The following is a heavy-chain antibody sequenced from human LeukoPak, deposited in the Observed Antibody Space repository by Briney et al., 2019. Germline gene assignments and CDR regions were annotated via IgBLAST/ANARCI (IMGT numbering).Heavy chain of an antibody. V-gene: IGHV1-18*01. Sequence: GASVKVSCKASGYTFTNYGISWVRQAPGQGLEWMGWISAYNGNTNYVQKPQGRVTMTTDTSASTAYMELRSLRSDDTAVYYCARDLDIVVALAAPRHYGMDVWGQGTTVTVSS. CDR2: ISAYNGNT. D-gene: IGHD2-2*01. CDR1: GYTFTNYG. J-gene: IGHJ6*02. CDR3: ARDLDIVVALAAPRHYGMDV.